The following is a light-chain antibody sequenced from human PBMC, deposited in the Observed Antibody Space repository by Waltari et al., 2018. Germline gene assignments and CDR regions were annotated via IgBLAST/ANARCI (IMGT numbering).Light chain of an antibody. V-gene: IGKV1-39*01. CDR1: RGISYY. J-gene: IGKJ2*01. CDR2: GIS. CDR3: QQTYSTPRT. Sequence: DIQMTQSPSSLSASVGDRVTITCRASRGISYYLSWFQQKPGKAPRLLIYGISRLESGVPSRFSGSGSETDFTLTISSLQPEDFATYYCQQTYSTPRTFGQGTSLEMK.